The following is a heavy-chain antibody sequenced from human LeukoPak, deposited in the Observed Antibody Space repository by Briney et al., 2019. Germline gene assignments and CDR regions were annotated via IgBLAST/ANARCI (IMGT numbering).Heavy chain of an antibody. Sequence: SETLSLTCTVSGGSVSSGSYYWSWIRQPPGKGLEWIGYIYYSGSTNYNPSLKSRVTISVDTSKNQFSLKLSSVTAADTAVYYCARDHCSSTRCHNWYCDLWGRGTVVTVSS. CDR1: GGSVSSGSYY. D-gene: IGHD2-2*02. CDR2: IYYSGST. V-gene: IGHV4-61*01. CDR3: ARDHCSSTRCHNWYCDL. J-gene: IGHJ2*01.